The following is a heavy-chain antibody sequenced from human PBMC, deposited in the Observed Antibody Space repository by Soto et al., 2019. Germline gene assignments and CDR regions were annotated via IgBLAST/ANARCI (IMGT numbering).Heavy chain of an antibody. CDR3: ARIMITCGRVIQDDY. J-gene: IGHJ4*02. CDR2: INHSGST. Sequence: SETLSLTCAVYGGSFSGYYWSWIRQPPGKGLEWIGEINHSGSTNYNPSLKSRVTISVDTSKNQFSLKLSSVTAADTAVYYCARIMITCGRVIQDDYWGQGTLVPVSS. CDR1: GGSFSGYY. D-gene: IGHD3-16*02. V-gene: IGHV4-34*01.